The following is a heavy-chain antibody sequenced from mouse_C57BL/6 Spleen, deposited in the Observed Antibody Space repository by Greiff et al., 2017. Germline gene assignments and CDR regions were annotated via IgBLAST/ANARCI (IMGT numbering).Heavy chain of an antibody. Sequence: DVKLVESGGDLVKPGGSLKLSCAASGFTFSSYGMSWVRQTPDKRLEWVATISSGGSYTYYPDSVKGRFTISRDNAKNTLYLQMSSLKSEDTAMYYCARHDDGSFAYWGQGTLVTVSA. CDR1: GFTFSSYG. V-gene: IGHV5-6*02. CDR3: ARHDDGSFAY. J-gene: IGHJ3*01. CDR2: ISSGGSYT. D-gene: IGHD2-3*01.